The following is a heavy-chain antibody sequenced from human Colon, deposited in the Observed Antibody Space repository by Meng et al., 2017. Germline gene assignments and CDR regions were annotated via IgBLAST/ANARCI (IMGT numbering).Heavy chain of an antibody. Sequence: VQFPSSCPRLGRPSVPLSLSCTVSGGSLSSGNHYWSCIWQAPGKGLEWLGYISYSGNSLYNPSLKSRVDISTDTSRRQCSLKFNSVTAADTAIYYCATGPGYSSGLDSWGRGALVTVSS. V-gene: IGHV4-61*01. CDR1: GGSLSSGNHY. CDR3: ATGPGYSSGLDS. J-gene: IGHJ4*02. CDR2: ISYSGNS. D-gene: IGHD6-19*01.